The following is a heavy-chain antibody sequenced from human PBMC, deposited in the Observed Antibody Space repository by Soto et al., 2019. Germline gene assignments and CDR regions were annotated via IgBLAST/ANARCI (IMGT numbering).Heavy chain of an antibody. CDR2: INAGNGNT. Sequence: ASMKVSCKASGYTFTNHAMHLVRQAPGQRLEWMGWINAGNGNTKYSQKFQGRVTITRDTSASTAYMELSSLRSEDTAVYYCASSGSYWGIDYWGQGTLVTSPQ. D-gene: IGHD1-26*01. J-gene: IGHJ4*02. CDR1: GYTFTNHA. V-gene: IGHV1-3*01. CDR3: ASSGSYWGIDY.